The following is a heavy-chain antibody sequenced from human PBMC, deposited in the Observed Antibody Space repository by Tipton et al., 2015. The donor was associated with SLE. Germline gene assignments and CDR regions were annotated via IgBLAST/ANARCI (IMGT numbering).Heavy chain of an antibody. CDR3: ARAPVARYSSGWTWGSSYGRDV. CDR1: GYTFTTYG. CDR2: ISAYNGHT. J-gene: IGHJ6*02. D-gene: IGHD6-19*01. V-gene: IGHV1-18*01. Sequence: QVQLVQSGAEVKKPGASVKVSCKASGYTFTTYGISWVRQAPGQGLEWMRWISAYNGHTNYAQKVQGRGTMTTDTSTSTAYMELRSLRSDDTDVYYCARAPVARYSSGWTWGSSYGRDVWGQGTTVTVSS.